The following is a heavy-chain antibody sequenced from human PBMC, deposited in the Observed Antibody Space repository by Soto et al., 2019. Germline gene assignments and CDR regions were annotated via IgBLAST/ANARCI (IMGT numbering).Heavy chain of an antibody. Sequence: SQTLSLTCAISGDGVSSTSTAWSWIRQSPSRGLEWLGRTYYRSKWYSDYAVSVKSRITIKPDTSKNQFSLQLNSVTPEDTAVYYCARGSYYSGWVWGQGTMVTVSS. J-gene: IGHJ4*02. D-gene: IGHD6-19*01. CDR1: GDGVSSTSTA. V-gene: IGHV6-1*01. CDR2: TYYRSKWYS. CDR3: ARGSYYSGWV.